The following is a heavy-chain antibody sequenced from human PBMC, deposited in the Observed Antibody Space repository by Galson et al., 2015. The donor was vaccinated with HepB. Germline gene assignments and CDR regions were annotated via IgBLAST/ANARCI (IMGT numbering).Heavy chain of an antibody. CDR2: FIFGGNS. Sequence: LTCSVSGGSFSSTTHYWAWLRLSPGKGIEWIGSFIFGGNSQYNPSLKSRVALFVHTAKNQFSLKIFSMTAADTAVYYCARHNSTLTTYFDHWGQGTLVAVSS. J-gene: IGHJ4*02. V-gene: IGHV4-39*01. CDR3: ARHNSTLTTYFDH. CDR1: GGSFSSTTHY. D-gene: IGHD4-17*01.